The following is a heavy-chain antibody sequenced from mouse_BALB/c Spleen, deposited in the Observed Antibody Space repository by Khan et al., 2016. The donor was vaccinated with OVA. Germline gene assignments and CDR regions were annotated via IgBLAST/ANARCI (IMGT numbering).Heavy chain of an antibody. Sequence: EVELVESGGGLLRPGGSLKLSCAASGFSFSSYSMSWVRQTPDKRLEWVATISSGGSYTYYPDSVKGRFTISRDNAKNTLYLQMSSLKSEETAMYYCTRRRSYYGSNPYFDYWGQGTTLTVSS. V-gene: IGHV5-6-4*01. CDR3: TRRRSYYGSNPYFDY. CDR2: ISSGGSYT. J-gene: IGHJ2*01. D-gene: IGHD1-1*01. CDR1: GFSFSSYS.